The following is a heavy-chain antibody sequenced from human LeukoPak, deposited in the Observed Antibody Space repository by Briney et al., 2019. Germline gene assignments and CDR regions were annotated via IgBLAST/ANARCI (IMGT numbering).Heavy chain of an antibody. D-gene: IGHD2-15*01. CDR2: TSSSDAGT. J-gene: IGHJ4*02. CDR3: ARAPVTSCRGAFCYPFDI. Sequence: GGSLRLSCAASGFALSSYAMSWVRQAPGKVLEWVSATSSSDAGTYHAESVRGRFTISRDNSKNTLYLQMNSLRADDAAVYYCARAPVTSCRGAFCYPFDIWGQGTLVTVSS. CDR1: GFALSSYA. V-gene: IGHV3-23*01.